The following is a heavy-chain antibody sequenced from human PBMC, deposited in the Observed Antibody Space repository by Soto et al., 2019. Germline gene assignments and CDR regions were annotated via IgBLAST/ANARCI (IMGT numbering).Heavy chain of an antibody. CDR2: MNPNSGNT. CDR1: GYTFTSYD. J-gene: IGHJ4*02. CDR3: ARVNRGIAVAATGEVYFDY. V-gene: IGHV1-8*01. Sequence: ASVKVSCKASGYTFTSYDINWVRQATGQGLEWMGWMNPNSGNTDYAQKLQGRVTMTTDTSTSTAYMELRSLRSDDTAVYYCARVNRGIAVAATGEVYFDYWGQGTLVTVSS. D-gene: IGHD6-19*01.